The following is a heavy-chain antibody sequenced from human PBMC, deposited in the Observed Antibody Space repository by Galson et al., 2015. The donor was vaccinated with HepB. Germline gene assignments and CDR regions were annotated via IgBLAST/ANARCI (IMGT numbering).Heavy chain of an antibody. CDR3: ARTRSRGIIGHSYYFDY. D-gene: IGHD3-10*01. V-gene: IGHV3-30*04. CDR1: GFPFSSSG. J-gene: IGHJ4*02. CDR2: FFSAGLPP. Sequence: SLRLSCAASGFPFSSSGMHWVRQAPGKGLEWVAGFFSAGLPPPSASSVKGRLTISRDNAPPQLALQRNSLRGEDTAVYYCARTRSRGIIGHSYYFDYWGQGTLVTV.